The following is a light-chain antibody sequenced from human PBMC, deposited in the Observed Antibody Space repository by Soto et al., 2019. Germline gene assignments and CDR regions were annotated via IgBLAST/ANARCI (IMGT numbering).Light chain of an antibody. CDR3: EHTFNTPRT. CDR1: QSIRSF. J-gene: IGKJ5*01. CDR2: DAS. Sequence: DIPMTQSPSSLSASIGDRVTITCRASQSIRSFLSWYQQTPGKAPKLLIYDASSLQGGVPSRFSGSGSGTDFTLTISSLQPEDFATYYCEHTFNTPRTFGQGTRLEIK. V-gene: IGKV1-39*01.